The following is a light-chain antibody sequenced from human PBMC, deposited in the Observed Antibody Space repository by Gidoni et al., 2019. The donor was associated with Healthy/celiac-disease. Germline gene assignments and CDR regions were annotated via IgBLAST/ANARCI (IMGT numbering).Light chain of an antibody. Sequence: EIVLTQSPATLSVSPGERATLSCRASQSVSSYLACYQQKPGQAPRLLIYDASNRATGIPARFSGSGSGTDFTLTISSLEPEDFAVYYCQQRSNWLTFGGGTKVEIK. CDR2: DAS. V-gene: IGKV3-11*01. J-gene: IGKJ4*01. CDR3: QQRSNWLT. CDR1: QSVSSY.